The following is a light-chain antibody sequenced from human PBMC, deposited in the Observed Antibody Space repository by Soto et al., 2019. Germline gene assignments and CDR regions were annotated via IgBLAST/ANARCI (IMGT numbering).Light chain of an antibody. V-gene: IGKV2-28*01. J-gene: IGKJ5*01. CDR2: LGS. Sequence: DIVMTQSPFSLAVTPGESASISCRSSQSLLHRNGKNYLDWYLQKPGQSPQLLIYLGSSQASGVPDRVSGSGSGTDFTLKIGRVEAEDVGIYYCMQGLQSTITFGQGTRLEIK. CDR1: QSLLHRNGKNY. CDR3: MQGLQSTIT.